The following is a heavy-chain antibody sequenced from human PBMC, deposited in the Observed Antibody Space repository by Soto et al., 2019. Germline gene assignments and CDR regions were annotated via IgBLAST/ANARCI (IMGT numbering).Heavy chain of an antibody. CDR2: IFHSGTT. Sequence: QVQLQESGPALVKPSGTLSLTCTVSSGSVSDTNWWSWLRQPPGRGLEWIGEIFHSGTTNYNPSLKSRVTMSVDKSKNQFSLNLNFVTAADTAVYYCARNRGVTTAEMCNWLDPWGQGTLVTVSS. CDR3: ARNRGVTTAEMCNWLDP. V-gene: IGHV4-4*02. CDR1: SGSVSDTNW. D-gene: IGHD1-1*01. J-gene: IGHJ5*02.